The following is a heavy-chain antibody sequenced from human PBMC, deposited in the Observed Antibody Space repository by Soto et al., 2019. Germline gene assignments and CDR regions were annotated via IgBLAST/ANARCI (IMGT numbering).Heavy chain of an antibody. J-gene: IGHJ4*02. CDR2: IDPSDSYT. Sequence: GESLKISCKGSGYSFTSYWISWVRQMPGKGLEWMGRIDPSDSYTNYSPSFQGHVTISADKSISTAYLQWSSLKASDTAMYYCARLIDGGDYETYYFDYWGQGTLVTVSS. CDR3: ARLIDGGDYETYYFDY. V-gene: IGHV5-10-1*01. D-gene: IGHD4-17*01. CDR1: GYSFTSYW.